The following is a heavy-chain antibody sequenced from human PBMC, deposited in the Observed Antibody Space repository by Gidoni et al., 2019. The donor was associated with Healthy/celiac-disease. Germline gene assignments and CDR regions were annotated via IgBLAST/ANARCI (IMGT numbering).Heavy chain of an antibody. CDR2: ISSSSSYI. CDR3: ARVQGTAYDFWSGYFSNWFDP. CDR1: GFTFSSYS. Sequence: EVQLVESGGGLVKPGGSLRLSCAASGFTFSSYSMNWVRQAPGKGLEWVSSISSSSSYIYYADSVKGRFTISRDNAKNSLYLQMNSLRAEDTAVYYCARVQGTAYDFWSGYFSNWFDPWGQGTLVTVSS. V-gene: IGHV3-21*01. J-gene: IGHJ5*02. D-gene: IGHD3-3*01.